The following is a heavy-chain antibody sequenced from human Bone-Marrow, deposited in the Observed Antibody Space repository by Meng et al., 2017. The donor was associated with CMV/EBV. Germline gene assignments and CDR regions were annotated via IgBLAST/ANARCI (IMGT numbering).Heavy chain of an antibody. CDR2: IYSGGTST. J-gene: IGHJ6*02. D-gene: IGHD2-2*01. CDR1: GFTFSSYV. V-gene: IGHV3-23*03. Sequence: GASLNISCAASGFTFSSYVMSWVRQAPGKGLEWVSVIYSGGTSTHYADSVKGRFTISRDNSKNTLFLQMNSLRAEDTAVYYCAKEACSTTSCYYNYYYGLDVWGQGTTVTVSS. CDR3: AKEACSTTSCYYNYYYGLDV.